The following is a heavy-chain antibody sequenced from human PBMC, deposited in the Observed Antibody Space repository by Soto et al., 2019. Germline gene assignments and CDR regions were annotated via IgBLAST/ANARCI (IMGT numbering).Heavy chain of an antibody. D-gene: IGHD5-12*01. J-gene: IGHJ3*02. Sequence: GGSLRLSCAASGFTFSSYAMSWVRQAPGKGLERVSAISGSGGSTYYADSVKGRFTISRDNSKNTLYLQMNSLRAEDTAVYYCAKDLLSGYDSGAFDIWGQGTMVTVSS. CDR1: GFTFSSYA. CDR2: ISGSGGST. V-gene: IGHV3-23*01. CDR3: AKDLLSGYDSGAFDI.